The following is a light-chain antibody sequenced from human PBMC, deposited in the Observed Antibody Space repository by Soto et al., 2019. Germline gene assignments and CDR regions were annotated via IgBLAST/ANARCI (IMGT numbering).Light chain of an antibody. CDR2: KAS. CDR3: QQYNSHSGT. J-gene: IGKJ1*01. CDR1: QTISSW. Sequence: DLQMNKSPSTLSGTVGARVTITCRASQTISSWLAWYQQKPGKAPKLLIYKASTLKSGVPSRFSGSGSGTEGILNLRSLQPDDGGTYYGQQYNSHSGTFGQGTKVEIK. V-gene: IGKV1-5*03.